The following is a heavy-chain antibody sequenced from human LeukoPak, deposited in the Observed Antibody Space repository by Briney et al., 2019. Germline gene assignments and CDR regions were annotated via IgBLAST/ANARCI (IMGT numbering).Heavy chain of an antibody. D-gene: IGHD2-8*01. V-gene: IGHV4-34*01. CDR2: IIHSGRT. J-gene: IGHJ4*02. CDR3: ARGVLVTVYAAFDY. CDR1: GGPFSGYY. Sequence: SETLSLTCGVDGGPFSGYYWTWIRQSPGMGLEWVGEIIHSGRTNYNPSLTSRVTISVDTSKNQFSLELSSVTAADTAVYYCARGVLVTVYAAFDYWGQGTLVTVSS.